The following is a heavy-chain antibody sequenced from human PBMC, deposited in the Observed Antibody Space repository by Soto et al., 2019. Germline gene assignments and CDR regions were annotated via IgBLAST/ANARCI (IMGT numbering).Heavy chain of an antibody. CDR2: ISAYNGNT. CDR1: GYTFTSYG. D-gene: IGHD3-22*01. Sequence: ASVKVSCKASGYTFTSYGISWVRQAPGQGLEWMGWISAYNGNTNYAQKLQGRVTMTTDTSTSTAYMELRSLTSDDTAVYYCARELNTDSSAFYSFAYWGQGTLVTVSS. J-gene: IGHJ4*02. CDR3: ARELNTDSSAFYSFAY. V-gene: IGHV1-18*04.